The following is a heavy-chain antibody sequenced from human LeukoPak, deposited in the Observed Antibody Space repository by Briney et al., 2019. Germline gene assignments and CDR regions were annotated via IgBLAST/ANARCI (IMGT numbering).Heavy chain of an antibody. CDR2: INGDGSST. J-gene: IGHJ5*01. V-gene: IGHV3-74*03. CDR3: AREKGSSNYDS. D-gene: IGHD4-11*01. CDR1: GFTLNTYW. Sequence: PGGSLRLSRAASGFTLNTYWMHWVRHVPGKGLVWVSRINGDGSSTAYADSVKGRFTISRDNAKNTVYLQMNSLRVEDTAVYFCAREKGSSNYDSWGQGTLVTVSS.